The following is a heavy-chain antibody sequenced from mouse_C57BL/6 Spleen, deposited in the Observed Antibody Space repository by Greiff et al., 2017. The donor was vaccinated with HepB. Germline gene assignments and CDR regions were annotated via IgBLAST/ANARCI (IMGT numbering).Heavy chain of an antibody. CDR2: ISSGGDYI. CDR1: GFTFSSYA. Sequence: EVKLMESGEGLVKPGGSLKLSCAASGFTFSSYAMSWVRQTPEKRLEWVAYISSGGDYIYYADTVKGRFTISRDNARNTLYLQMSSLKSEDTAMYYCTRDPGTTVVAPYYFDYWGQGTTLTVSS. V-gene: IGHV5-9-1*02. CDR3: TRDPGTTVVAPYYFDY. D-gene: IGHD1-1*01. J-gene: IGHJ2*01.